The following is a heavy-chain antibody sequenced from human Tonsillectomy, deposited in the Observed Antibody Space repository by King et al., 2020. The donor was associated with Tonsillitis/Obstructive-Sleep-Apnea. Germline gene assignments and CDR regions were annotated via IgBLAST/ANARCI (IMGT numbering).Heavy chain of an antibody. CDR1: GFTFSSYS. D-gene: IGHD4-17*01. J-gene: IGHJ4*02. CDR2: ISSGSSYI. Sequence: VQLVESGGGLVKPGGSLRLSCAASGFTFSSYSMNWVRQAPGKGLEWVSSISSGSSYIYSADSVKGRFTISRDNAKNSLYLQMNSLRAEDTAVYYCSRADDYGAQFDYWGQGTLFTVSS. CDR3: SRADDYGAQFDY. V-gene: IGHV3-21*01.